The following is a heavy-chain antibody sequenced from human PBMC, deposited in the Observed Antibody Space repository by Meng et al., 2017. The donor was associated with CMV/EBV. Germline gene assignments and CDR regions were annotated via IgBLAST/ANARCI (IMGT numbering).Heavy chain of an antibody. D-gene: IGHD1-26*01. CDR2: IYYSGST. CDR1: GCSISSGDYY. CDR3: ARDWYSGSRFDY. Sequence: QLHVQESGPGLVTPSQTLSLTCTVSGCSISSGDYYWSWIRQPPGKGLEWIGYIYYSGSTYYNPSLKSRVTISVDTSKNQFSLKLSSVTAADTAVYYCARDWYSGSRFDYWGQGTLVTVSS. V-gene: IGHV4-30-4*08. J-gene: IGHJ4*02.